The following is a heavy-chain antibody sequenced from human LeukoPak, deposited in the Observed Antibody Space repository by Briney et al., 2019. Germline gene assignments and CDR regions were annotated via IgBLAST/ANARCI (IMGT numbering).Heavy chain of an antibody. D-gene: IGHD6-13*01. CDR3: AKCPAAGTKGNYYYYYMDV. J-gene: IGHJ6*03. CDR1: GFTFSSYW. V-gene: IGHV3-7*03. Sequence: PGGSLRLSCAASGFTFSSYWMSWVRQAPGKGLEWVANIKQDGSEKYYVDSVKGRFTISRDNAKNSLHLQMNSLRAEGTAVYYCAKCPAAGTKGNYYYYYMDVWGKGTTVTISS. CDR2: IKQDGSEK.